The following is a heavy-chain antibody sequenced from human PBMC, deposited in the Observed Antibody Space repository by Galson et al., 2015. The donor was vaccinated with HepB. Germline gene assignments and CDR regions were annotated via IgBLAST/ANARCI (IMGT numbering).Heavy chain of an antibody. Sequence: SGAEVKKPGDSLKISCKGSGYIFYNYWIGWVRQMPGKGLEWMGIIYPGDSDTRYSPSFQGHVTISADKSTSTAYLQWNSLKASATAMYYCASQLSAGWNYFFDYWGQGTLVTVSS. CDR2: IYPGDSDT. CDR1: GYIFYNYW. J-gene: IGHJ4*02. D-gene: IGHD1-7*01. V-gene: IGHV5-51*06. CDR3: ASQLSAGWNYFFDY.